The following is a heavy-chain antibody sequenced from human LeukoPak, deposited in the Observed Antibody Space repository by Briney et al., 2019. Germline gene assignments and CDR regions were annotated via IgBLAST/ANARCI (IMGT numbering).Heavy chain of an antibody. CDR3: AKDWIPYNRVFDCFDF. J-gene: IGHJ4*02. CDR1: GFTFSIHA. D-gene: IGHD1-1*01. Sequence: GGSLILSCAGSGFTFSIHAMSWVRQAPGKGLELVSTIGGGDTYYADSVKGRFTISRDDSQSTVHLQMNSLRAEDTALYYCAKDWIPYNRVFDCFDFWGQGTLVTVSS. V-gene: IGHV3-23*01. CDR2: IGGGDT.